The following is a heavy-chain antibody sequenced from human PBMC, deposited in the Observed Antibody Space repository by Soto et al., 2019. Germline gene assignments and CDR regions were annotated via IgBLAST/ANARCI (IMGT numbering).Heavy chain of an antibody. CDR2: IFSNDEK. CDR3: VRILRQLWAPNCSGGSCYDFDY. V-gene: IGHV2-26*01. CDR1: GFSLSNARMG. J-gene: IGHJ4*02. Sequence: SGPTLVNPTETLTLTCTVSGFSLSNARMGVSWIRQPPGKALEWLAHIFSNDEKSYSTSLKSRLTISKDTSKSQVVLTMTNMDPVDTATYYCVRILRQLWAPNCSGGSCYDFDYWGQGTLVTVSS. D-gene: IGHD2-15*01.